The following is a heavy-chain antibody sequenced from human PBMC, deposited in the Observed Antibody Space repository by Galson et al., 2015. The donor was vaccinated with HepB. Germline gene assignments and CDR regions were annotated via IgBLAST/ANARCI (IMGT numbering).Heavy chain of an antibody. V-gene: IGHV1-2*02. Sequence: SVKVSCKASGYTFTDYYIHWVRQAPGQGLEWMGWINPNSGGTNYTQKFQGRVSMTRDTSINTAYMELRRLRYDDTAVYYCARGSGSLDYWGQGTLVTVSS. CDR3: ARGSGSLDY. J-gene: IGHJ4*02. CDR2: INPNSGGT. D-gene: IGHD1-26*01. CDR1: GYTFTDYY.